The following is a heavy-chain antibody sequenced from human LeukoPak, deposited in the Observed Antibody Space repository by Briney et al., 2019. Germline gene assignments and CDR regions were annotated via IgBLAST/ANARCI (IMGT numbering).Heavy chain of an antibody. CDR1: GFTFSSYW. D-gene: IGHD2-15*01. Sequence: GGSLRLSCAASGFTFSSYWMSWVRQAPGKGLEWVANIKQDGSEKYYVDSVKGRFTISRDNAKNSLYLQMNSLRAEDTAVYYCARGSECSGGSCYPVGYYYYYGMDVWGKGTTVTVSS. V-gene: IGHV3-7*01. CDR2: IKQDGSEK. CDR3: ARGSECSGGSCYPVGYYYYYGMDV. J-gene: IGHJ6*04.